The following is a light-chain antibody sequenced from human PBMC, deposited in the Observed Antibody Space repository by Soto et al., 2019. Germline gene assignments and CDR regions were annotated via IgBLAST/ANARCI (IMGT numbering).Light chain of an antibody. Sequence: DIQMTQSPSSLSASVGDRVTITCQASQDVSNYLNWYQQKLGKAPKLLIYDASNLETGVQSRFSGSGSGTYFSFTISSLQPEDLAKYYCQQYSNLITFGQGTRLEIK. J-gene: IGKJ5*01. CDR2: DAS. V-gene: IGKV1-33*01. CDR3: QQYSNLIT. CDR1: QDVSNY.